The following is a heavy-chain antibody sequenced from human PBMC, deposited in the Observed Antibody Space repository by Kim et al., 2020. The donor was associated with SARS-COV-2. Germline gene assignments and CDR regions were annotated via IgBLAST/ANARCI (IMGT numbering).Heavy chain of an antibody. CDR2: ISGSGGST. J-gene: IGHJ4*02. Sequence: GGSLRLSCAASGFTFSSYAMSWVRQAPGKGLEWVSAISGSGGSTYYADSVKGRFTISRDNSKNTLYLQMNSLRAEDTAVYYCAKGVTMVRGVISHAFDYWGQGTLVTVSS. D-gene: IGHD3-10*01. CDR3: AKGVTMVRGVISHAFDY. V-gene: IGHV3-23*01. CDR1: GFTFSSYA.